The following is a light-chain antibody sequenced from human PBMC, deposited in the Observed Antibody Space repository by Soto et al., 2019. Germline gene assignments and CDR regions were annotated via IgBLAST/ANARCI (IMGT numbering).Light chain of an antibody. CDR2: DVS. Sequence: QSALTQPRSVSGAPGQSVTISCTGTSSDVGGYNYVSWYQQHPGKAPKLMIYDVSKRPSGVPDRFSGSKSGNTASLTISGLQAEDEADYYCCSYAGSDTFTNWVFGGGTKLTVL. J-gene: IGLJ3*02. CDR1: SSDVGGYNY. CDR3: CSYAGSDTFTNWV. V-gene: IGLV2-11*01.